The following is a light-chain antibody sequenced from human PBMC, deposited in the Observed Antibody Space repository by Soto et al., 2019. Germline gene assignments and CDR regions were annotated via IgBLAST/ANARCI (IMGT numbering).Light chain of an antibody. CDR1: SSDVGRYNL. V-gene: IGLV2-23*01. J-gene: IGLJ3*02. CDR3: CSYAGSRV. Sequence: QSVLTQPASVSGSPGKSITISCTGTSSDVGRYNLVSWYQQHPGKAPKLMIYEGSKRPSGVSNRFSGSKSGNTASLTISGLQAEDEADYYCCSYAGSRVFGGGTKLTVL. CDR2: EGS.